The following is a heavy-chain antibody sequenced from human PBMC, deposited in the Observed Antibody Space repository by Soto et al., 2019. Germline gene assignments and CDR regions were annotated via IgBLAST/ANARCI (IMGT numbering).Heavy chain of an antibody. CDR2: ISGSGRST. V-gene: IGHV3-23*01. CDR1: GFSFSTYG. D-gene: IGHD3-16*01. Sequence: EVQLLESGGGLVQPGGSLRLSCAASGFSFSTYGMTWVRQAPGKGLEWVSSISGSGRSTYYAESVRGRITISRDNSKNTVYLQVNSLRGEDTALYYCAKEGAGETTYEGFDVWGQGTLVTVSS. J-gene: IGHJ3*01. CDR3: AKEGAGETTYEGFDV.